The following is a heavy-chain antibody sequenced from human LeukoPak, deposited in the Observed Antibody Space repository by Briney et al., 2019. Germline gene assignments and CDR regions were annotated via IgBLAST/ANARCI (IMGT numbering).Heavy chain of an antibody. CDR1: GFTFSNFD. Sequence: PGGSLRLSCTASGFTFSNFDMGWVRQAPGKGLEWVSAITNRGDGTYFADSVKGRVTISRDNSKDTLYLQLSSLRADDTAVYYCAKDARRTSGWYYFNSWGQGTLVTVSS. D-gene: IGHD6-19*01. CDR3: AKDARRTSGWYYFNS. J-gene: IGHJ4*02. V-gene: IGHV3-23*01. CDR2: ITNRGDGT.